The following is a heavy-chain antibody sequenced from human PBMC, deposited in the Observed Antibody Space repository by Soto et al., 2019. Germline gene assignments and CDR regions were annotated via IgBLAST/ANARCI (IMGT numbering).Heavy chain of an antibody. D-gene: IGHD3-22*01. V-gene: IGHV3-11*01. CDR3: ARDLGYYDSSGYFDY. Sequence: QVQLVESGGGLVKPGGSLRLSCTASGFTFSDYYMSWIRQAPGKGLEWVSYIGSSDDIISYADSVMGRFTISRDNAHNSLYLQVNSLRAEDTAVYYCARDLGYYDSSGYFDYWGQGTLVTVSS. CDR2: IGSSDDII. CDR1: GFTFSDYY. J-gene: IGHJ4*02.